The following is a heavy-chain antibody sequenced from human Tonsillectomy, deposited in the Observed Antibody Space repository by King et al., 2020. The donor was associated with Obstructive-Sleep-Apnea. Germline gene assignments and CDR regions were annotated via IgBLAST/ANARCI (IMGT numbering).Heavy chain of an antibody. CDR3: ARSPYGSGIIDYFDP. CDR2: IYYSGSS. V-gene: IGHV4-59*01. D-gene: IGHD3-10*01. CDR1: GGSISTYY. J-gene: IGHJ5*02. Sequence: QLQESGPGLVKPSETLSLTCTVSGGSISTYYWSWLRQPPGKRLEWMGYIYYSGSSNYNPSLKRRVSISVDTSKNQFSLKLTSVTAADTAVYYCARSPYGSGIIDYFDPWGQGTLVTVSS.